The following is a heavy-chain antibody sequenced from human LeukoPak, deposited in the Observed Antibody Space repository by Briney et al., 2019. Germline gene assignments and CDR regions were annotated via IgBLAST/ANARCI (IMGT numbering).Heavy chain of an antibody. Sequence: SETLSLTCTVSGYSISTSYYWGWIRPPPGKGLEWIGSIYHSGNTYYNPSLKSRVTISVDTSKNQFSLKLNSVTAADTAVYYCARAGYGDSDFDYWGQGTLVTVSS. CDR1: GYSISTSYY. V-gene: IGHV4-38-2*02. D-gene: IGHD4-17*01. CDR3: ARAGYGDSDFDY. J-gene: IGHJ4*02. CDR2: IYHSGNT.